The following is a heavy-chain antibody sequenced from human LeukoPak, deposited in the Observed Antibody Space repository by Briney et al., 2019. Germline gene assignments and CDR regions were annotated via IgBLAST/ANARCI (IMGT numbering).Heavy chain of an antibody. Sequence: PSETLSLTCTVSGGSISSSSYYWGWIRLPPGKGLEWNGSIYYSGSTYYNPSLKSRVTISVDTSKNQFSLKLSSVTAADTAVYYCARRHDILTGYYPYFYYYMDVWGKGTTVTVSS. J-gene: IGHJ6*03. D-gene: IGHD3-9*01. CDR3: ARRHDILTGYYPYFYYYMDV. CDR1: GGSISSSSYY. CDR2: IYYSGST. V-gene: IGHV4-39*01.